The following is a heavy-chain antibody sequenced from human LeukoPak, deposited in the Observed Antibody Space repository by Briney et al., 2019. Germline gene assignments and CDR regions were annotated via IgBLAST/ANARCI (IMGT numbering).Heavy chain of an antibody. V-gene: IGHV3-13*01. CDR3: AKETEVVDIAMVTFAY. CDR1: GFTFSAYD. CDR2: IYAAGNT. D-gene: IGHD5-18*01. Sequence: GGSLRLSCAASGFTFSAYDIHWVRQGSGEVLEWVGAIYAAGNTFYRDSVEGRFTISRENAKNSLYLQMNSLRAGDTAVYYCAKETEVVDIAMVTFAYWGQGILVTVSS. J-gene: IGHJ4*02.